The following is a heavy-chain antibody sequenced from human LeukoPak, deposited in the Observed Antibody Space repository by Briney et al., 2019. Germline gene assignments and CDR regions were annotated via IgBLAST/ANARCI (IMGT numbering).Heavy chain of an antibody. CDR3: ALYYYDSSDYWDY. J-gene: IGHJ4*02. V-gene: IGHV1-2*02. CDR2: INPNSGGT. CDR1: GYTFTGYS. Sequence: ASVKVSCKASGYTFTGYSMHWVRQAPGQGLEWMGRINPNSGGTNYAQKFQGRVTMTRDTSISTAYMELSRLRSDDTAVYYCALYYYDSSDYWDYWGQGTLITVSS. D-gene: IGHD3-22*01.